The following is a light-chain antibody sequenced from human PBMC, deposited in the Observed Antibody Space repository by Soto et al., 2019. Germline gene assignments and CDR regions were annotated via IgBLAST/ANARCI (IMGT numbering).Light chain of an antibody. CDR1: ESVSSY. CDR2: GAS. J-gene: IGKJ1*01. CDR3: HQYLNWPQA. V-gene: IGKV3D-15*01. Sequence: ETVMTQSPATLSVSPGERATLSCRASESVSSYLAWYQQKPGQAPRLLIYGASARATGVPARFSGSGSGTDFTLIIISLQPEDFAVYYCHQYLNWPQAFGQGTKVEIK.